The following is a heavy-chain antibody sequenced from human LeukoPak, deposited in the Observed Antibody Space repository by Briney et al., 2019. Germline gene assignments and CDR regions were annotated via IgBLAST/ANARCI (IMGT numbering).Heavy chain of an antibody. Sequence: GGSLRLSCAASGFTFSSYWMSRVRQAPGKGLEWVANIKQDGSEKYYVDSVKGRFTISRDNAKNSLYLQMNSLRAEDTAVYYCARAYGSGSYSLSPDYWGQGTLVTVSS. CDR1: GFTFSSYW. CDR2: IKQDGSEK. V-gene: IGHV3-7*04. J-gene: IGHJ4*02. CDR3: ARAYGSGSYSLSPDY. D-gene: IGHD3-10*01.